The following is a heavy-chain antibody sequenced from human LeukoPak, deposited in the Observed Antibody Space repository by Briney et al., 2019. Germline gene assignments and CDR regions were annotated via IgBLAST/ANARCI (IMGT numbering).Heavy chain of an antibody. Sequence: GGSLRLSCAASGFTFDEHAMHWVRQAPGKGLEWVSGVSWNSGSINYADSVKGRFTISRDNAKNSLYLQMNSLRTEDTAFYYCAKAREGDFSDYWGQGTLVTVSS. V-gene: IGHV3-9*01. CDR1: GFTFDEHA. J-gene: IGHJ4*02. D-gene: IGHD6-6*01. CDR2: VSWNSGSI. CDR3: AKAREGDFSDY.